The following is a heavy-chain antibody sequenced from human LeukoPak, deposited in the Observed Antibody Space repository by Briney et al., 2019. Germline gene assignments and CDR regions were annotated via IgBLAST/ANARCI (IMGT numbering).Heavy chain of an antibody. CDR1: GFTFSYFA. V-gene: IGHV3-64*01. CDR2: ISSDGTTT. CDR3: ARSLGATAY. J-gene: IGHJ4*02. D-gene: IGHD1-26*01. Sequence: GGSLRLSCAASGFTFSYFAMHWVRQAPGKGLEHVSAISSDGTTTHYANSVKGRFTIPRDNSKNTLYLQMGSLRADDMAVYYCARSLGATAYWGQGTLVTVSP.